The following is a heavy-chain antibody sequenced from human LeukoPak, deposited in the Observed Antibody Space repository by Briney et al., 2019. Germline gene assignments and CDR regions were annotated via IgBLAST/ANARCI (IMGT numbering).Heavy chain of an antibody. CDR2: IVPIFASA. Sequence: SVKVSCKASGGTFNSYAISWVRQAPGQGLEWMGGIVPIFASANYAQKFQGRVTITTDESTSTAYVELSSLRSEDTAVYFCATSPYYDFWSGYRDWFDPWGQGTLVTVSS. J-gene: IGHJ5*02. V-gene: IGHV1-69*05. D-gene: IGHD3-3*01. CDR1: GGTFNSYA. CDR3: ATSPYYDFWSGYRDWFDP.